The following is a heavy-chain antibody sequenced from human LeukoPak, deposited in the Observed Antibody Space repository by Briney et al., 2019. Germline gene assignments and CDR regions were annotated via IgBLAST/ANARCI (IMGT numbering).Heavy chain of an antibody. D-gene: IGHD2-2*01. Sequence: GGSLRLSCAASGFTFSSYAMSWVRQAPGKGLEWVSAISASGDSAYYADSVKGRFAISRDNSKNTLYLQMNSLRAEDTAVYYCAKVPPSYCSSTSCYRDYWGQGTLVTVSS. CDR2: ISASGDSA. CDR3: AKVPPSYCSSTSCYRDY. CDR1: GFTFSSYA. J-gene: IGHJ4*02. V-gene: IGHV3-23*01.